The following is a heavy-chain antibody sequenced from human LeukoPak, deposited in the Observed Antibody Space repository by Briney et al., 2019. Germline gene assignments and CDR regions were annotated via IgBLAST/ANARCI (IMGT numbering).Heavy chain of an antibody. CDR2: IIPIFGTA. J-gene: IGHJ6*03. CDR1: GGTFSSYA. CDR3: ARVRYGYDFAPYYMDV. Sequence: SVKVSCKASGGTFSSYAISWVRQAPGQGLEWMGRIIPIFGTANYAQKYQGRVTITTDESTSTAYMELSSLRSEDTAVYYCARVRYGYDFAPYYMDVWGKGTTVTVSS. V-gene: IGHV1-69*05. D-gene: IGHD5-12*01.